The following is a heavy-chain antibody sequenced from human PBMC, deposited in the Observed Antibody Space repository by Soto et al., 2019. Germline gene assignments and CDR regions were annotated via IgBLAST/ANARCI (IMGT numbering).Heavy chain of an antibody. D-gene: IGHD3-9*01. CDR3: AKLRYFDWSSYNWFEY. Sequence: GGSLRLSCAASGFTFSDYYMSWIRQAPGKGLEWVSYISSSGSTIYYADSVKGRFTVSRDNSKNTLYLQMNGLRVEDTAVYYCAKLRYFDWSSYNWFEYWGQGTPVSVSS. J-gene: IGHJ5*01. CDR1: GFTFSDYY. CDR2: ISSSGSTI. V-gene: IGHV3-11*01.